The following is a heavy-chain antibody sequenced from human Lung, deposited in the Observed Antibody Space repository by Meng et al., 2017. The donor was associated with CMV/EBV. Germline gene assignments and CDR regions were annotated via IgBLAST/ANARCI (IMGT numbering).Heavy chain of an antibody. CDR3: ARDPYATGWAG. CDR1: GGSISISTW. J-gene: IGHJ4*02. D-gene: IGHD6-19*01. CDR2: IYHSGGT. V-gene: IGHV4-4*02. Sequence: QKQLRGAGPGLVKPSGTLSLTCAVSGGSISISTWWSWVRQPPGKGLEWIGEIYHSGGTNYNPSLRGRVTISLDKSKNQFSLTLRSVTAADTAVYYCARDPYATGWAGWGQGTLVTVSS.